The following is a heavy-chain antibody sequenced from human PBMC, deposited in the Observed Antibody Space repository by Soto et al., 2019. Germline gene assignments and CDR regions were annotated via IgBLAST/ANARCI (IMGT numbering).Heavy chain of an antibody. D-gene: IGHD6-19*01. V-gene: IGHV1-18*04. CDR3: ARLHGYNSGWYDY. J-gene: IGHJ4*02. CDR1: GYTFSSNG. CDR2: ISTFNGNA. Sequence: QVQLVQSGAEVKKPGASVKVSCKASGYTFSSNGVSWVRQAPGQGLEWMGWISTFNGNAHYAQKFQGRVTMTTDTSTNTAYMELTSLSSDDTAVYYCARLHGYNSGWYDYWGQGTLVTVSS.